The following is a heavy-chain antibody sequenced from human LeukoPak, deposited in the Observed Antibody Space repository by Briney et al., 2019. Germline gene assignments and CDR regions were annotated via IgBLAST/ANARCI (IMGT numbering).Heavy chain of an antibody. D-gene: IGHD3-10*01. CDR2: IYASGST. J-gene: IGHJ4*02. CDR1: GGSISSYY. Sequence: SETLSLTCTVSGGSISSYYWSWIRQPAGKGLEWIGRIYASGSTNYNPSLKSRVTMSVDTSKNQFSLKLSSVTAADTAVYYCASEHYYGSGSYYSYWGQGTLVTVSS. CDR3: ASEHYYGSGSYYSY. V-gene: IGHV4-4*07.